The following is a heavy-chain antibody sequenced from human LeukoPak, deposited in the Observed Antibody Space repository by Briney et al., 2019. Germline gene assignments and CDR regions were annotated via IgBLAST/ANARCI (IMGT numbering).Heavy chain of an antibody. D-gene: IGHD7-27*01. Sequence: GGSLRLSCVASGFSFTNYDIHWVRQAPGRGLEWVAVTSLDGSNKLYTDTVRGRFIISRDNSKNTVYLQMDSLRAEDTAVYYCARDLTLGKPDYFDHWGQGTLVTVSS. CDR1: GFSFTNYD. CDR2: TSLDGSNK. CDR3: ARDLTLGKPDYFDH. V-gene: IGHV3-30-3*01. J-gene: IGHJ4*02.